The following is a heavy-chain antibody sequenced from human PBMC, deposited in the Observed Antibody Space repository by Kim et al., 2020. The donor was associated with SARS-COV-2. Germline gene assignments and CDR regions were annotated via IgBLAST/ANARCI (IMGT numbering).Heavy chain of an antibody. J-gene: IGHJ4*02. CDR3: ASGYYDFWSGSGVLN. Sequence: SETLSLTCTVSGGSVSSGSYYWSWIRQPPGKGLEWIGYIYYSGSTNYNPSLKSRVTISVDTSKNQFSLKLSSVTAADTAVYYCASGYYDFWSGSGVLNWGQGTLVTVSS. CDR2: IYYSGST. V-gene: IGHV4-61*01. CDR1: GGSVSSGSYY. D-gene: IGHD3-3*01.